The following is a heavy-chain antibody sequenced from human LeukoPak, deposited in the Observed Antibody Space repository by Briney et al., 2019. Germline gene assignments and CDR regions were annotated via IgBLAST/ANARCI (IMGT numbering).Heavy chain of an antibody. Sequence: GGSLRLSCAASGFSFSTNSMNWVRQVPGKGLEWISYISSNSATTYYADSVKGRFTISRDNAKNSLYLHMNSLRAEDTAVYYCAKVYRDNGDYFAFNVWGQGSMVTVSS. CDR2: ISSNSATT. CDR3: AKVYRDNGDYFAFNV. J-gene: IGHJ3*01. V-gene: IGHV3-48*01. CDR1: GFSFSTNS. D-gene: IGHD4-17*01.